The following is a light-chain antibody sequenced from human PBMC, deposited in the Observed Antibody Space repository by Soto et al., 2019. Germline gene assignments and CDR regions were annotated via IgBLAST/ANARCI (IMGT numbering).Light chain of an antibody. CDR1: HDIRSD. CDR2: AAS. Sequence: DIQMTQSPSSLSASVGDRVTITCRTSHDIRSDLGWFQQKPGKAPKRLIYAASTLQSGVPSRFSGSRSGTEFTLTISSLQPEAFATYYCLQHNSYPFTFGPGTKVDIK. CDR3: LQHNSYPFT. J-gene: IGKJ3*01. V-gene: IGKV1-17*01.